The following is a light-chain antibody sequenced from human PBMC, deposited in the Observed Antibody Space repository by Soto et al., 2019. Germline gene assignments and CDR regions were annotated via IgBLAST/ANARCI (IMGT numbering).Light chain of an antibody. CDR1: QSLLYGNGHNY. Sequence: EIVLTQSPLSLPVTPGEPASISCRSSQSLLYGNGHNYLDWYLQKPGQSPQLLIYLGSNRASGVPDRFSGSGSGTDFTLKISRVEADDVGVYYCKAVQQIPAFGQGTRLEIK. J-gene: IGKJ5*01. CDR3: KAVQQIPA. CDR2: LGS. V-gene: IGKV2-28*01.